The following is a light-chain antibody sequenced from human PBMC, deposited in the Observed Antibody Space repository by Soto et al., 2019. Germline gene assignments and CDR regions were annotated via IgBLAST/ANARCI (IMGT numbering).Light chain of an antibody. J-gene: IGKJ4*01. CDR1: QGINSW. CDR3: QLAYIVPFT. Sequence: DIQMTQSPSSVSASVGDRVTITCRASQGINSWLAWYQQKPGQAPKLLISAASSLQSGVPSRFSGSGSGTDFTLTISSLQPEDFATYYCQLAYIVPFTFGGGTKVEIK. V-gene: IGKV1D-12*01. CDR2: AAS.